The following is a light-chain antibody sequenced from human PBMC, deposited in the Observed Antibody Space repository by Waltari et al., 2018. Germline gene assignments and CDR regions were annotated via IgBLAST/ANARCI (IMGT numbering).Light chain of an antibody. CDR2: DVS. V-gene: IGLV2-14*01. Sequence: SALTQPASVSGSPGQSITLSCTGTSSDVGGYNYVSWYQQHPGKAPKLMIYDVSKRPSGVSNRFSGSKSGNTASLTISGLQAEDEADYYCSTYTSSSTYVFGTGTKVTVL. CDR3: STYTSSSTYV. J-gene: IGLJ1*01. CDR1: SSDVGGYNY.